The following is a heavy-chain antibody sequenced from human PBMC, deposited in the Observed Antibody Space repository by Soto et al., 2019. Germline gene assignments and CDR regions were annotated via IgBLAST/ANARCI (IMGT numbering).Heavy chain of an antibody. J-gene: IGHJ4*02. CDR2: ISSSSSYI. CDR1: GFTFSSYS. CDR3: ARVPYDSSGYLAYFDY. Sequence: GGSLRLSCAASGFTFSSYSMNWVRQAPGKGLEWVSSISSSSSYIYYADSVKGRFTISRDNAKNSLYLQMNSLRAEDTAVYYCARVPYDSSGYLAYFDYWGQGTLVTVSS. V-gene: IGHV3-21*01. D-gene: IGHD3-22*01.